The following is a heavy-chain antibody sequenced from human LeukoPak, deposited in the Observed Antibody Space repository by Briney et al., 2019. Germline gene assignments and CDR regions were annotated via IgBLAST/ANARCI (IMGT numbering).Heavy chain of an antibody. D-gene: IGHD3-22*01. V-gene: IGHV3-9*01. CDR3: AREAGGWYYYDTSGFDY. J-gene: IGHJ4*02. Sequence: GGSLRLSCAASGFTFDDYAMHWVRQAPGKGLEWVSGISWNSGSIGYADSVKGRFTISRDNAKNSLYLQMNSLRAEDTAVYYCAREAGGWYYYDTSGFDYWGQGTLVTVSS. CDR2: ISWNSGSI. CDR1: GFTFDDYA.